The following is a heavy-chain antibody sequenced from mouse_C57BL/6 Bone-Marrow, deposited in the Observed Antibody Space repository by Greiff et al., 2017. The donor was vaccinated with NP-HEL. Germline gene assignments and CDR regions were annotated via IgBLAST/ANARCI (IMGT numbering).Heavy chain of an antibody. Sequence: EVQLVESGGGLVKPGGSLKLSCAASGFTFSDYGMHWVRQAPEKGLEWVAYISSGSSTIYYADTVKGRFTISRDDATNTLFLQMTSLRSEDTAMYYCARPGSSYFDYWGQGTTLTVSS. D-gene: IGHD1-1*01. J-gene: IGHJ2*01. V-gene: IGHV5-17*01. CDR1: GFTFSDYG. CDR3: ARPGSSYFDY. CDR2: ISSGSSTI.